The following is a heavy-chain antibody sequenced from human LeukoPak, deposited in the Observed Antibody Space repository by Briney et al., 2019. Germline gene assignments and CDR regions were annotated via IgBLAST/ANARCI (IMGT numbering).Heavy chain of an antibody. CDR1: GFTFSSYS. CDR3: ARDPGRWEPKDYYFDY. J-gene: IGHJ4*02. D-gene: IGHD1-26*01. V-gene: IGHV3-21*01. CDR2: ISSSSSYI. Sequence: PGGSLRLSCAASGFTFSSYSMNWVCQAPGKGLEWVSSISSSSSYIYYADSVKGRFTISRDNAKNSLYLQMNSLRAEDTAVYYCARDPGRWEPKDYYFDYWGQGTLVTVSS.